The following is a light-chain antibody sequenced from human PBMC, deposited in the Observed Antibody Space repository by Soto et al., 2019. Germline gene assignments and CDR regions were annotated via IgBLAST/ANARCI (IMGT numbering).Light chain of an antibody. CDR2: NND. J-gene: IGLJ2*01. Sequence: QSVLTQPPSSSGTPGQRVTISCSGGSSNIETNLVHWYQHLPGASPRLRIFNNDQRPSGVPDRFSASKSGTPASLAISGVRSEDEADYYATATDDRLNGPVFGGGTK. V-gene: IGLV1-47*02. CDR1: SSNIETNL. CDR3: TATDDRLNGPV.